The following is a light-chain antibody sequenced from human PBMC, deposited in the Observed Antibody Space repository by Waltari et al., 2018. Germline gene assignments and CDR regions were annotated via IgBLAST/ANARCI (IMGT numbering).Light chain of an antibody. CDR3: CSYAFSSNWV. J-gene: IGLJ3*02. V-gene: IGLV2-8*01. CDR2: EVS. Sequence: QSALTQPPSASGSPGQSVTISCTGTSSDVGVYNYVSWYQHHPGKAPKLMIFEVSKRPSGVPDRFSGSKSGNPASLTVSGLQAEDEADYYCCSYAFSSNWVFGGGTKLTVL. CDR1: SSDVGVYNY.